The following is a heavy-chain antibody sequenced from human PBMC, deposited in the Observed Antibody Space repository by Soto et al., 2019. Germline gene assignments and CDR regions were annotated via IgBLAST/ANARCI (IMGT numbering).Heavy chain of an antibody. J-gene: IGHJ3*02. Sequence: QVFLQESGPGLVKPSETLSLTCTVSGGSISSSNYYWGWVRQPPGTGLEWIGTIHYSGSTYYSPSRTCRMTISACTSECQFCLKVNSVTADDTSVYYCSSRVYYVGSDYYRTLAFDIWCRGTMGTVSS. V-gene: IGHV4-39*01. CDR3: SSRVYYVGSDYYRTLAFDI. CDR2: IHYSGST. D-gene: IGHD3-22*01. CDR1: GGSISSSNYY.